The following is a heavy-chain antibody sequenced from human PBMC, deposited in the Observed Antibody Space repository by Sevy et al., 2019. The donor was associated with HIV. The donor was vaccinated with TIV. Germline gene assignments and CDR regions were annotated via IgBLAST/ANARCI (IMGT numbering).Heavy chain of an antibody. CDR1: GYTFTGYY. Sequence: ASVEVSCKASGYTFTGYYMHWMRQAPGQGLEWMGWINPDSGDPTYAPKFQGRVTLTRDTSINTAYMDLRRLKSDDTAVYYCVRDDRDGYFEHWGQGTLVTVSS. V-gene: IGHV1-2*02. CDR2: INPDSGDP. CDR3: VRDDRDGYFEH. J-gene: IGHJ4*02.